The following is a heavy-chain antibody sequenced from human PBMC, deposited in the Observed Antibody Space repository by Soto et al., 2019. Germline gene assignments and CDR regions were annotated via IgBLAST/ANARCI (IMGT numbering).Heavy chain of an antibody. D-gene: IGHD2-8*01. CDR1: GDSISSVNW. Sequence: SETLSLTCAVSGDSISSVNWWSWVRQSPGKGLEWIGEIYHSGSTNYNPSLTSRITMSVDKSKNELSLQLTSVTAADAAVYYCATFSGFFTISPFDAWGQGILVTVSS. J-gene: IGHJ5*02. V-gene: IGHV4-4*02. CDR3: ATFSGFFTISPFDA. CDR2: IYHSGST.